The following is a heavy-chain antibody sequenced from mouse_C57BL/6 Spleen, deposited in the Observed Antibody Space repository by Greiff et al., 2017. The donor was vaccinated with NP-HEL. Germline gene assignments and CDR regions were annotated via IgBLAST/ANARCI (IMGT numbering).Heavy chain of an antibody. CDR2: INPNNGGT. V-gene: IGHV1-26*01. CDR1: GYTFTDYY. J-gene: IGHJ4*01. CDR3: ARNHYYAMDY. Sequence: VQLQQSGPELVKPGASVKISCKASGYTFTDYYMNWVKQSHGKSLEWIGDINPNNGGTSYNQKFKGKATLTVDKSSSTAYMELRSLTSDDSAVYYCARNHYYAMDYWGQGTSVTVSS.